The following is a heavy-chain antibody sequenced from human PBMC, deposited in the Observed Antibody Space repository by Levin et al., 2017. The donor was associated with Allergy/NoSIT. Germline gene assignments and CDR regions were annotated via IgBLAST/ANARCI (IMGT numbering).Heavy chain of an antibody. CDR3: GRAYSKLYAYYYMDV. CDR2: ISSSGSTI. J-gene: IGHJ6*03. CDR1: GFTFSSYE. Sequence: PGGSLRLSCAASGFTFSSYEMNWVRQAPGKGLEWVSYISSSGSTIYYADSVKGRFTISRDNAKNSLYLQMNSLRAEDTAVYYCGRAYSKLYAYYYMDVWGKGTPVTVSS. V-gene: IGHV3-48*03. D-gene: IGHD4-11*01.